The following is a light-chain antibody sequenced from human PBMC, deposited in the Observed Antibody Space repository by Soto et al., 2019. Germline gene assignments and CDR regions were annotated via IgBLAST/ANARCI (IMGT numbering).Light chain of an antibody. J-gene: IGKJ5*01. Sequence: EIVLTQSQGTMSLSPGARATSFCRASQSVSSSYIAWYQQKRGQAPRRLIYGASIRATGIPDRFSGSGSGTDFTLTISRLEPEDFALYYCQQYAEGTPITFGQGTRLEIK. CDR3: QQYAEGTPIT. CDR1: QSVSSSY. CDR2: GAS. V-gene: IGKV3-20*01.